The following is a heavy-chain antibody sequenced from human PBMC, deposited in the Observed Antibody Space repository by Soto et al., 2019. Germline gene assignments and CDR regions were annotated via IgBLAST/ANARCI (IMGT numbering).Heavy chain of an antibody. Sequence: ASVKVSCKASGYTFTSYYMHWVRQAPGQGLEWMGIINPSGGSTSYAQKFQGRVTMTRDTSTSTVYMELSSLRSEDTAVYYCARSVLRFLEWLLAHNYGMDVWGQGTQGTVS. CDR1: GYTFTSYY. CDR3: ARSVLRFLEWLLAHNYGMDV. D-gene: IGHD3-3*01. J-gene: IGHJ6*02. CDR2: INPSGGST. V-gene: IGHV1-46*01.